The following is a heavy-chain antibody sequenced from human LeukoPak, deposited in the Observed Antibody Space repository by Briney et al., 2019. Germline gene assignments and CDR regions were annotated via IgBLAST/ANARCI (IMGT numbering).Heavy chain of an antibody. Sequence: ASVKVSCKASGYTFTGYYMHWVRQATGQGLEWMGWMNPNSGNTGYAQKFQGRVTMTRNTSISTAYMELSSLRSEDTAVYYCARASSGWRTFYYYYGMDVWGQGTTVTVSS. CDR1: GYTFTGYY. J-gene: IGHJ6*02. D-gene: IGHD6-19*01. CDR3: ARASSGWRTFYYYYGMDV. CDR2: MNPNSGNT. V-gene: IGHV1-8*02.